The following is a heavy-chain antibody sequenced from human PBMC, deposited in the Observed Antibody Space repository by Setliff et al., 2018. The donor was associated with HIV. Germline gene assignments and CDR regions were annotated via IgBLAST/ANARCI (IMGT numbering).Heavy chain of an antibody. CDR1: GDSLSRSSNH. V-gene: IGHV4-39*07. CDR3: ARGNYYNMWADPFDY. Sequence: SSETLSLTCTVSGDSLSRSSNHWGWIRQPPGKGLEWIGNTYYSGSTYYNPSLKSRVTISVDTSKNQFSLKMTSVTAADTAVYYCARGNYYNMWADPFDYWGQGTLVTVSS. J-gene: IGHJ4*02. CDR2: TYYSGST. D-gene: IGHD3-10*01.